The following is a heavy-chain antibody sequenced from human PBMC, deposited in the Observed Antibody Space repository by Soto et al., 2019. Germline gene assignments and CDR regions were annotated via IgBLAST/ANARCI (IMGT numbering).Heavy chain of an antibody. D-gene: IGHD3-3*01. J-gene: IGHJ4*02. CDR2: ISGSGGST. CDR1: GFTFSSYA. CDR3: AKPSVGVVVYFDY. Sequence: GGSLRLSCAASGFTFSSYAMSWVRQAPGKGLEWVSTISGSGGSTYYSESVKGRFTISRDNSKNTLYLQMNSLRAEDTAVYYCAKPSVGVVVYFDYWGQGSLVTVSS. V-gene: IGHV3-23*01.